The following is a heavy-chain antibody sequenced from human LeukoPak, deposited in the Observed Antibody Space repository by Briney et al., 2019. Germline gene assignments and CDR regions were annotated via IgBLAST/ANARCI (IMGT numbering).Heavy chain of an antibody. Sequence: GGSLRLSCAASGFTLHNNGMSWVRQAPGKGLEWVSAISGSSRGTYHADSVKGRFTISRDNSKSTLYLEIDSLRADDTAVYYCAQDVELTPFDYWGQGTLVTVSS. V-gene: IGHV3-23*01. D-gene: IGHD5-24*01. CDR2: ISGSSRGT. J-gene: IGHJ4*02. CDR3: AQDVELTPFDY. CDR1: GFTLHNNG.